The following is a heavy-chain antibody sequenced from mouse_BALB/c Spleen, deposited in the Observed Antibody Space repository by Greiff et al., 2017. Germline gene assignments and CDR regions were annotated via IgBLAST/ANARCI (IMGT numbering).Heavy chain of an antibody. V-gene: IGHV3-8*02. Sequence: EVQVVESGPSLVKPSQTLSLTCSVTGDSITSGYWNWIRKFPGNKLEYMGYISYSGSTYYNPSLKSRISIPRDTSKNQYYLQLNSVTTEDTATYYCASHYYGSPYYFDYWGQGTTLTVSS. CDR3: ASHYYGSPYYFDY. J-gene: IGHJ2*01. CDR2: ISYSGST. CDR1: GDSITSGY. D-gene: IGHD1-1*01.